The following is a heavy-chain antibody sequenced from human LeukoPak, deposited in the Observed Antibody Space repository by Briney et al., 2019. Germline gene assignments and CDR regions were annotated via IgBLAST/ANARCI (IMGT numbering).Heavy chain of an antibody. CDR2: VIPISGTP. J-gene: IGHJ6*03. D-gene: IGHD4-17*01. V-gene: IGHV1-69*13. Sequence: GASVKVSCKASGGTFSTYAINWVRQAPGQGLEWMGGVIPISGTPNYAQKFQGRVTINADESTSTAYMEMSSLRSDDTAVYYCARGPYGVYSGDYYYYYMDVWGKGTTVTISS. CDR3: ARGPYGVYSGDYYYYYMDV. CDR1: GGTFSTYA.